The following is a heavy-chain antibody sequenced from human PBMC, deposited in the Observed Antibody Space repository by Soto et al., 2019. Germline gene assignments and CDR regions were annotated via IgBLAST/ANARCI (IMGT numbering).Heavy chain of an antibody. CDR2: IIPILGIA. Sequence: QVQLVQSGAEVKKPGSSVKVSCKASGGTFSSYTISWVRQAPGQGLEWMGRIIPILGIANYAQQFQGRVTITADKSTSTAYMELSSLRSEDTAVYYCARDLDYYDSSGGGAFDIWGQGTMVTVSS. J-gene: IGHJ3*02. D-gene: IGHD3-22*01. CDR3: ARDLDYYDSSGGGAFDI. V-gene: IGHV1-69*08. CDR1: GGTFSSYT.